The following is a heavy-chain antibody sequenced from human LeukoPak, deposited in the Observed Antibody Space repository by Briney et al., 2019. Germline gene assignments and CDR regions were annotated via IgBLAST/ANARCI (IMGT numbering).Heavy chain of an antibody. D-gene: IGHD4-11*01. J-gene: IGHJ5*02. V-gene: IGHV1-8*01. CDR1: GYTFTSYD. CDR3: ARGGFDYSNYVWFDP. CDR2: MNPNSGNT. Sequence: ASVKVSCKASGYTFTSYDINWVRQATGQGPEWMGWMNPNSGNTGYAQKFQGRVTMTRNTSISTAYMELSSLRSEDTAVYYCARGGFDYSNYVWFDPWGQGTLVTVSS.